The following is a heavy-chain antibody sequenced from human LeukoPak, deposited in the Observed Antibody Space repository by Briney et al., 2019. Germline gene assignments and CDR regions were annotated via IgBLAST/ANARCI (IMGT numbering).Heavy chain of an antibody. D-gene: IGHD3/OR15-3a*01. CDR3: ARSTSDWLLQILDY. CDR2: INPNTGGT. V-gene: IGHV1-2*02. CDR1: GYTFTGYY. Sequence: ASVKVSCKASGYTFTGYYIRWVRQAPGQGLEWMGWINPNTGGTTNAQKFQGRVTMTRDTSISTAYMELSSLTSDDTAVYYCARSTSDWLLQILDYWGQGTLVTVSS. J-gene: IGHJ4*02.